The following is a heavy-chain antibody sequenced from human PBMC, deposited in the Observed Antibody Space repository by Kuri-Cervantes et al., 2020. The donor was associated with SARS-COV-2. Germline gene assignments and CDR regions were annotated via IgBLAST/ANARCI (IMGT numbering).Heavy chain of an antibody. CDR3: ARVHTPKAYYYYGMDV. CDR2: INSDGSST. Sequence: GESLKISCAASGFTFSSYWMHWVRQAPGKGLVWVSRINSDGSSTSYADSVKGRFTISRDNAKNTLYLQMGSLRAEDMAVYYCARVHTPKAYYYYGMDVWGQGTTVTVSS. V-gene: IGHV3-74*01. J-gene: IGHJ6*02. CDR1: GFTFSSYW.